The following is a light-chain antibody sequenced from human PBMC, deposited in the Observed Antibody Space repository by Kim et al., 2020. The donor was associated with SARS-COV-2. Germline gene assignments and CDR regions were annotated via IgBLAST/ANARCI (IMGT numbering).Light chain of an antibody. J-gene: IGLJ3*02. CDR1: NSNIGKQA. CDR3: GTWDDSLSAWV. Sequence: GQRVTTSCSGSNSNIGKQAVSWFQQLPRTAPQFLINDKYERPSGTPDRFSASKSATSATLDITELQTGDEADYYCGTWDDSLSAWVFGGGTQLTVL. V-gene: IGLV1-51*01. CDR2: DKY.